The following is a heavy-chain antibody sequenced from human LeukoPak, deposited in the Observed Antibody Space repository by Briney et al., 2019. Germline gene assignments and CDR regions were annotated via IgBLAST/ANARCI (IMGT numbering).Heavy chain of an antibody. CDR3: ARDYNRNYDDAFDI. V-gene: IGHV4-59*01. Sequence: SETLSLTCTVSGGSISSYYWSWIRQPPGKGLEWIGYIYYSGSTNYNPSLKSRVTISVDTSKNQFSLKLSSVTAADTAVYYCARDYNRNYDDAFDIWGQGTMVTVSS. J-gene: IGHJ3*02. D-gene: IGHD1-7*01. CDR1: GGSISSYY. CDR2: IYYSGST.